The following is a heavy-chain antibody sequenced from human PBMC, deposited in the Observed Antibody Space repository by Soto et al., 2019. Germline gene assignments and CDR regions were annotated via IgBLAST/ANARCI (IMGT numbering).Heavy chain of an antibody. CDR3: AGDIAVAGSYYYGMDV. V-gene: IGHV4-59*01. CDR2: IYYSGST. CDR1: GGSISSYY. Sequence: QVQLQESGPGLVKPSETLSLTCTVSGGSISSYYWSWIRQPPGKRLEWIGYIYYSGSTNYNPSLKSRVTISVDTSKNQFSLKLSSVTAADTAVYYYAGDIAVAGSYYYGMDVWGQGTTVTVSS. D-gene: IGHD6-19*01. J-gene: IGHJ6*02.